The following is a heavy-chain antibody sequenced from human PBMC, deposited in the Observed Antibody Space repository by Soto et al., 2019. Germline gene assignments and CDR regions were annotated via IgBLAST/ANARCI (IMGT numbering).Heavy chain of an antibody. Sequence: EVQLLESGGGLVQPGGSLRLSCAASGFTFSSYAMSWVRQAPGKGLEWVSSISGGGVSTYYADSVKGRFTVSRDNFKNTLYLQLNSLRAEETAVYYCAKGWGSSWYTFDYWGQGTLVTVSS. D-gene: IGHD6-13*01. V-gene: IGHV3-23*01. CDR3: AKGWGSSWYTFDY. CDR1: GFTFSSYA. CDR2: ISGGGVST. J-gene: IGHJ4*02.